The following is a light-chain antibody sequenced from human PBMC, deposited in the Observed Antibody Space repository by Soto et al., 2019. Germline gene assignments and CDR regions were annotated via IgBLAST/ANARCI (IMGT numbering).Light chain of an antibody. CDR1: QSVSSSY. Sequence: EIVLTQSPVTLSLSPGETATLSCSASQSVSSSYLAWYQQKPGQAPRLLIYGASSRATGIPDRFRGSGSGTPFTLTISGLEPEDFAVYYCQVYGPSPPITFGQGTRLEIK. V-gene: IGKV3-20*01. CDR3: QVYGPSPPIT. J-gene: IGKJ5*01. CDR2: GAS.